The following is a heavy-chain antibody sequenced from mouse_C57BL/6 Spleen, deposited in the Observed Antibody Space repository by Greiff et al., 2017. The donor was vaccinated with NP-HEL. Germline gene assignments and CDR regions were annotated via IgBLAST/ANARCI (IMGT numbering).Heavy chain of an antibody. CDR2: ISDGGSYT. CDR3: ARERDYGSSYGYFDV. J-gene: IGHJ1*03. V-gene: IGHV5-4*01. D-gene: IGHD1-1*01. Sequence: EVHLVESGGGLVKPGGSLKLSCAASGFTFSSYAMSWVRQTPEKRLEWVATISDGGSYTYYPDNVKGRFTISRDNAKNNLYLQMSHLKSEDTAMYYCARERDYGSSYGYFDVWGTGTTVTVSS. CDR1: GFTFSSYA.